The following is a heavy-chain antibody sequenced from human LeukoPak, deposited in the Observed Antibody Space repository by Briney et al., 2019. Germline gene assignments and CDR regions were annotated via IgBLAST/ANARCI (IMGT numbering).Heavy chain of an antibody. V-gene: IGHV6-1*01. Sequence: SQTLSLTCAISGDSVSIRTAAWNWIRQSPSRGLEWLGRTYYRSRWYFDYAVSVKSRVTINPDTTKNQFSLQLNFVTPEDTAIYYCARFKAVGGIDYFDYWDQGRLVTVSS. CDR1: GDSVSIRTAA. J-gene: IGHJ4*02. CDR3: ARFKAVGGIDYFDY. D-gene: IGHD6-19*01. CDR2: TYYRSRWYF.